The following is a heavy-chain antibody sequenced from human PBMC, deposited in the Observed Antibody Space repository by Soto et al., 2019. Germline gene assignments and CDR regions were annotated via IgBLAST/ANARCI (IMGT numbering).Heavy chain of an antibody. V-gene: IGHV4-39*02. D-gene: IGHD6-13*01. Sequence: SETLSLTCTVSGGSISSISHSWGWIRQSPGQGLEWIGNIFYNGITYYNPSLKSRVTISADTSKNHFSLKLRSVTVADTAVYYCASAPRYSSSWYDYWGQGTLVTVSS. CDR2: IFYNGIT. CDR3: ASAPRYSSSWYDY. CDR1: GGSISSISHS. J-gene: IGHJ4*02.